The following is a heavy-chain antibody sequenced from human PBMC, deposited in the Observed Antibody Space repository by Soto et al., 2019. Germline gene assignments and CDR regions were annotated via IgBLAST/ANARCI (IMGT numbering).Heavy chain of an antibody. V-gene: IGHV4-61*01. D-gene: IGHD3-3*01. J-gene: IGHJ6*02. CDR1: GGSVSSGSYY. CDR2: IYYSGST. Sequence: PSETLSLTCTVSGGSVSSGSYYWSRIRQPPGKGLEWIGYIYYSGSTNYNPSLKSRVTISVDTSKNQFSLKLSSVTAADTAVYYCARGRVVINYYYGMDVWGQGTTVTVSS. CDR3: ARGRVVINYYYGMDV.